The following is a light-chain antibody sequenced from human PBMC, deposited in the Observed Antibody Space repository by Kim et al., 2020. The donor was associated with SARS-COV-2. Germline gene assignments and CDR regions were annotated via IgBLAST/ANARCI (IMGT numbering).Light chain of an antibody. J-gene: IGLJ3*02. CDR3: AAWDDSLRWV. Sequence: ELTQPPSASGTPGQRVTISCSGSSSNIGSNYVYWYQQLPGTAPKLLIYRNNHRPSGVPDRFSGSKSGTSASLAIRGLRSEDEADYYCAAWDDSLRWVF. CDR1: SSNIGSNY. CDR2: RNN. V-gene: IGLV1-47*01.